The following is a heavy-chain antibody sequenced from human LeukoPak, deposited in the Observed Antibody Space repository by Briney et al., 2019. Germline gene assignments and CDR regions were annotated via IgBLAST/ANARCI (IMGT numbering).Heavy chain of an antibody. D-gene: IGHD4-17*01. CDR2: IWYDGSNK. J-gene: IGHJ4*02. CDR1: GFTFSSYG. CDR3: ASSNGDYYFDY. Sequence: GGSLRLSCAASGFTFSSYGMHWVRQAPGKGLEWVAVIWYDGSNKYYADSVKGRFTISRDNSKNTLYLQMNSPRAEDTAVYYCASSNGDYYFDYWGQGTLVTVSS. V-gene: IGHV3-33*01.